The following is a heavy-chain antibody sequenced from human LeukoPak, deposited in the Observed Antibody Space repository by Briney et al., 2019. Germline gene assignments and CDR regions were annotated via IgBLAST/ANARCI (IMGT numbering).Heavy chain of an antibody. CDR2: INHSGST. V-gene: IGHV4-34*01. CDR1: GGSFSGYY. CDR3: ARSNIAARPPYFDY. Sequence: SETLSLTCAVYGGSFSGYYWSWIRQPPGKGLEWIGEINHSGSTNYNPSLKSRVTISVDTSKNQFSLKLSSVTAADTAVYYCARSNIAARPPYFDYWGQGTLVTVSS. D-gene: IGHD6-6*01. J-gene: IGHJ4*02.